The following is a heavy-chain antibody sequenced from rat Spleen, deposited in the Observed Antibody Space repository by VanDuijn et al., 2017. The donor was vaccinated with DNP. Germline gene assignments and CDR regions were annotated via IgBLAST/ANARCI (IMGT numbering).Heavy chain of an antibody. Sequence: EVQLVESGGGLVQPGRSLKLSCAGSGFTFSDYYMAWVRQTPTKGLDWVASISSDGSHTYYRDSVKGRFTISRDNAKSSLFLQMDSLRSEETATYYCARHSTVAARDWFAFWGQGTLVTVSS. D-gene: IGHD1-2*01. CDR3: ARHSTVAARDWFAF. CDR1: GFTFSDYY. V-gene: IGHV5-7*01. CDR2: ISSDGSHT. J-gene: IGHJ3*01.